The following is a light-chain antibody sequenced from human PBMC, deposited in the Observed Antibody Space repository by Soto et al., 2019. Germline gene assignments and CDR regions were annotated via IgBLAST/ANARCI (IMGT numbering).Light chain of an antibody. V-gene: IGLV7-43*01. Sequence: QAVVTQEPSLTVSPGGTVTLTCASSTGADTSGYYPSWFQQKPGQAPRPLIYSTTNRHSWTPARFSGSLLGGKAALTLSTVQPEDEAEYYCLLYYGGTQPWVFGGGTKLTVL. CDR2: STT. J-gene: IGLJ3*02. CDR1: TGADTSGYY. CDR3: LLYYGGTQPWV.